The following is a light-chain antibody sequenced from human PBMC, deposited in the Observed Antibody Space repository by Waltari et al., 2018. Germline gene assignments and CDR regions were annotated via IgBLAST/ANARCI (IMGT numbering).Light chain of an antibody. Sequence: DIQMTQSPSTLTASVGDRVTITCRASQSIRTWLAWYQQKPGKAPKLLIYKASTLESGVPSRFSGSGSGTEFTLTISSLQPDDFATYYCQQYNNYSVFGQGTKVEIK. V-gene: IGKV1-5*03. J-gene: IGKJ1*01. CDR3: QQYNNYSV. CDR2: KAS. CDR1: QSIRTW.